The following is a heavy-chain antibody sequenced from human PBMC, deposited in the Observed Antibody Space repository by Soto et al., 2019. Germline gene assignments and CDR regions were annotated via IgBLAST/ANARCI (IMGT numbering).Heavy chain of an antibody. CDR2: IFYTGRT. CDR1: GDSISGYY. J-gene: IGHJ5*02. Sequence: SETLSFTCTASGDSISGYYWSWFRQPPGKGLEWIGFIFYTGRTKYNPSLQSRVTISVDTSKNEVSLWLSSVTAADTAVYHCARQSVVAGTHWFDPWGQGTQVTVSS. CDR3: ARQSVVAGTHWFDP. D-gene: IGHD6-19*01. V-gene: IGHV4-59*08.